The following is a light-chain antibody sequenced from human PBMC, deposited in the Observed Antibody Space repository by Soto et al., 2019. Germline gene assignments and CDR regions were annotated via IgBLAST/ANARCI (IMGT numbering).Light chain of an antibody. CDR2: SNN. V-gene: IGLV1-44*01. Sequence: QSVLTQPPSASGTPGQRVTISCSGSSSNIGSNTVHWYQQLPGTAPKLLIYSNNQRPSGVPDRFSGSNSSTSASLAISGLQSEDEADYYCAAWDDSLNGSYVFGTGTKLTVL. CDR3: AAWDDSLNGSYV. J-gene: IGLJ1*01. CDR1: SSNIGSNT.